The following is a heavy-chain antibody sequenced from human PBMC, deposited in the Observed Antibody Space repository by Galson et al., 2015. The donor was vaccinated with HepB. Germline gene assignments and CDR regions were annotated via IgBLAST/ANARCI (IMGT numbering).Heavy chain of an antibody. Sequence: TLSLTCAVYGGSFSGYYWSWIRQPPGKGLEWIGEINHSGSTNYNPSLKSRVTISVDTSKNQFSLKLSSVTAADTAVYYCARFGLPACSGGSCYFDYWGQGTLVTVSS. CDR3: ARFGLPACSGGSCYFDY. CDR1: GGSFSGYY. CDR2: INHSGST. V-gene: IGHV4-34*01. D-gene: IGHD2-15*01. J-gene: IGHJ4*02.